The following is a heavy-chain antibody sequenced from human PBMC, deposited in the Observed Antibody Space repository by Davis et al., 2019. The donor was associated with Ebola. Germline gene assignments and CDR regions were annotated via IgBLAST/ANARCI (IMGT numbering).Heavy chain of an antibody. Sequence: GGSLRLSCAASGFTFSGSAMHWVRQAPGKGLEWVAVIWYDGSNKYYADSVKGRFTISRDNSKNTLYLQMNSLRAEDTAVYYCASTVTGYYYGMDVWGQGTTVTVSS. J-gene: IGHJ6*02. V-gene: IGHV3-33*08. CDR2: IWYDGSNK. CDR1: GFTFSGSA. D-gene: IGHD4-11*01. CDR3: ASTVTGYYYGMDV.